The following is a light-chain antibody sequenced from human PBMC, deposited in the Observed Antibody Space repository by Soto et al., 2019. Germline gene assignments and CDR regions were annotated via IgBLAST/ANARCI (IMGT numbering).Light chain of an antibody. CDR1: QSLLHRSGYNY. J-gene: IGKJ4*01. CDR3: MQALQTPLT. CDR2: LGS. Sequence: DIVMTQSSLSLHVTPGEPASISCRSSQSLLHRSGYNYLTWYLQKPGQSPQLLIYLGSSRASGVPDRFSGSGSGTDFTLKISRVEAEDVGVYYCMQALQTPLTFGGGTKVEIK. V-gene: IGKV2-28*01.